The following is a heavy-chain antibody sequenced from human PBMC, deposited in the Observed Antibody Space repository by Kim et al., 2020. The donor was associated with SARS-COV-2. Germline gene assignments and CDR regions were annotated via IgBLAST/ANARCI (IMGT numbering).Heavy chain of an antibody. V-gene: IGHV3-30*01. CDR3: ARAGALNWYFDL. Sequence: YYADSVKGRFTISRDNSKNTLYLQMNSLRAEDTAVYYCARAGALNWYFDLWGRGTLVTVSS. D-gene: IGHD7-27*01. J-gene: IGHJ2*01.